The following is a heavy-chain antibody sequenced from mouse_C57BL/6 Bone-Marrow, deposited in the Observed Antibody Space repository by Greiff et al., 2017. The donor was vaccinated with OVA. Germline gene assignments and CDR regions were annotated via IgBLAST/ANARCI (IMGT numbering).Heavy chain of an antibody. D-gene: IGHD1-1*01. Sequence: QVQLQQSGPELVKPGASVKISCKASGYSFTSYYIHWVKQRPGQGLEWIGWIHPGSGNTTYNEKFKGKATLTADTSSSTAYMQLSSLTSEDSAVYYCARPDYYGSSYGFAYWGQGTLVTVSA. CDR3: ARPDYYGSSYGFAY. J-gene: IGHJ3*01. V-gene: IGHV1-66*01. CDR2: IHPGSGNT. CDR1: GYSFTSYY.